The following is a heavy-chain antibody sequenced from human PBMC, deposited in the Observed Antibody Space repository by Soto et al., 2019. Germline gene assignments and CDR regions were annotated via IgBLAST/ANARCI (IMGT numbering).Heavy chain of an antibody. CDR3: ARAWANGAPNWFDS. J-gene: IGHJ5*01. V-gene: IGHV1-2*04. CDR2: SNPYSGAT. Sequence: QVQLVQSGAEVKKPGASMKVSCKAASYTVSDYYGHRVRQALGQGLEWMGWSNPYSGATNYAQKFQDWVTMTGDAPASTAYMELTTLVSDDTAVYYCARAWANGAPNWFDSWGQGTLVTVSS. CDR1: SYTVSDYY. D-gene: IGHD7-27*01.